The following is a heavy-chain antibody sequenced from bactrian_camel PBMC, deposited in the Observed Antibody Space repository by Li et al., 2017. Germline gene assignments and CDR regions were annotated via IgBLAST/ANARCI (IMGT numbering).Heavy chain of an antibody. CDR2: LSSPLSEYY. J-gene: IGHJ4*01. D-gene: IGHD2*01. V-gene: IGHV3S63*01. CDR1: GLGFSLTDSE. Sequence: VQLVESGGDSVQAGRSLRLSCTASGLGFSLTDSEVAWYRQFPGNECELVSSLSSPLSEYYYYADSVKGRFTISRDTSKNTVYLEMSRLRPEDTAIYYCAANFGPYCSGPYLARRANFLGQGTQVTVS.